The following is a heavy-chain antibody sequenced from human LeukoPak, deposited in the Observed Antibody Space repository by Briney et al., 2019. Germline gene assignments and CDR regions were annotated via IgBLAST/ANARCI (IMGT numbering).Heavy chain of an antibody. D-gene: IGHD3-10*01. CDR3: ARTMVRGHYYYYYYMDV. J-gene: IGHJ6*03. CDR2: IYTSGST. CDR1: GGSISSYY. V-gene: IGHV4-4*07. Sequence: PSETLSLTCTVSGGSISSYYWSWIRQPAGKGLEWIGRIYTSGSTNYNPSLKSRVTMSVDTSKNQFSLKLSSVTAADTAVYYCARTMVRGHYYYYYYMDVWGKGTTVTISS.